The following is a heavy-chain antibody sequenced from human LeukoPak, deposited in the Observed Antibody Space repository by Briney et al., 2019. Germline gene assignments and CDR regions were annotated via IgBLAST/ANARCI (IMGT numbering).Heavy chain of an antibody. V-gene: IGHV4-4*02. D-gene: IGHD2-15*01. CDR2: INHSGST. CDR3: ARGLIAVVWDY. CDR1: GGSISSSNW. J-gene: IGHJ4*02. Sequence: SETLSLTCAVSGGSISSSNWWSWIRQPPGKGLEWIGEINHSGSTNYNPSLKSRVTISVDTSKNQFSLKLSSVTAADTAVYYCARGLIAVVWDYWGQGTLVTVSS.